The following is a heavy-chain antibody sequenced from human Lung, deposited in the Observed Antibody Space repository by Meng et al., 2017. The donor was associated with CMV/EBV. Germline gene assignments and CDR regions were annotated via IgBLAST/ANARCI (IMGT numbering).Heavy chain of an antibody. V-gene: IGHV4-34*01. CDR2: INHSGST. D-gene: IGHD4-11*01. J-gene: IGHJ6*02. CDR1: GGSFSGYY. CDR3: ARGLADSNPFFYYYYGMDV. Sequence: SXTXSLXCAVYGGSFSGYYCTWIRQSPGKGLEWIGDINHSGSTNYNPSLKSRVTISVDTSKKQCSLKLSSVTAADTAVYFCARGLADSNPFFYYYYGMDVXGQGTTVTVSS.